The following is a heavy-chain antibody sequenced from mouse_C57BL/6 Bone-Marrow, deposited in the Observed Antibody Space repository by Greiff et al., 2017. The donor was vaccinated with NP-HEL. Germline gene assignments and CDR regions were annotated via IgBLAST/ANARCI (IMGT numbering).Heavy chain of an antibody. CDR1: GFTFSSYA. J-gene: IGHJ1*03. D-gene: IGHD1-1*01. Sequence: EVQLVESGGGLVKPGGSLKLSCAASGFTFSSYAMSWVRQTPEKRLEWVATISDGGSYTYYPDNVKGRFTISRDNAKNNLYLQMSHLKSEDTAMYYCARGDYYGSSPFWYFDVWGTGTTVTVSS. CDR3: ARGDYYGSSPFWYFDV. V-gene: IGHV5-4*01. CDR2: ISDGGSYT.